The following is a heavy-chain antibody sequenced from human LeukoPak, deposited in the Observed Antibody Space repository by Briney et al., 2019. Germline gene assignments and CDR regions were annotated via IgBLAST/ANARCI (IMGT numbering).Heavy chain of an antibody. CDR3: ASPGGNYALLGFGY. CDR2: IDSDGSST. V-gene: IGHV3-74*01. Sequence: GGSLRLSCAASGFTFSSYWMHWVRRAPGKGLVWVSRIDSDGSSTSYADSVKGRFTISRDNAKNILYLQMNSLRAEDTAVYYCASPGGNYALLGFGYWGQGTLVTVSS. D-gene: IGHD4-11*01. J-gene: IGHJ4*02. CDR1: GFTFSSYW.